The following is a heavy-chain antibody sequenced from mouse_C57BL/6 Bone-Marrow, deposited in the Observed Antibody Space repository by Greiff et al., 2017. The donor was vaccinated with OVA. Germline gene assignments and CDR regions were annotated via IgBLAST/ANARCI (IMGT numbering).Heavy chain of an antibody. V-gene: IGHV1-81*01. CDR2: IYPRSGNT. CDR3: ASRNYGSSYGY. Sequence: VQLQQSGAELARPGASVKLSCKASGYTFTSYGISWVKQRTGQGLEWIGEIYPRSGNTYYNEKFKGKATLTADKSSSTAYMELRSLTSEDSAVYYCASRNYGSSYGYWGQGTTLTVSS. CDR1: GYTFTSYG. J-gene: IGHJ2*01. D-gene: IGHD1-1*01.